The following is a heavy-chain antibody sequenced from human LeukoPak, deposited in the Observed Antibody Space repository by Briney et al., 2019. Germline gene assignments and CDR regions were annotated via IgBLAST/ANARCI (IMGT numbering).Heavy chain of an antibody. D-gene: IGHD6-6*01. V-gene: IGHV4-39*01. Sequence: SETLSLTCTVSGGSNSSSSYNWGWIRQPPGKGLEWIGSIHYIGSTYYNSSLKSRVTVSVDTSKKQFSLKLSSVTAAYTAVYHCASMYSSSVYFDYWGQGTLVTVSS. CDR3: ASMYSSSVYFDY. CDR2: IHYIGST. J-gene: IGHJ4*02. CDR1: GGSNSSSSYN.